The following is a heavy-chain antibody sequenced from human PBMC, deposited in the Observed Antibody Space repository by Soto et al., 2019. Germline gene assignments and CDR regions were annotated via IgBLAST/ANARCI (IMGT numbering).Heavy chain of an antibody. J-gene: IGHJ6*02. Sequence: QGQLVQSGPEVKKPGASVKVSCKASGYTFSRYGISWVRQAPGQGLEWMGWVSGYNGDTKYAHKVQGRVTMTIDTSTYTAYMELRSLTSDDTAKYYCAKNGQPPYYYYGMDVWGQGTTVTVSS. CDR3: AKNGQPPYYYYGMDV. V-gene: IGHV1-18*01. CDR2: VSGYNGDT. D-gene: IGHD2-8*01. CDR1: GYTFSRYG.